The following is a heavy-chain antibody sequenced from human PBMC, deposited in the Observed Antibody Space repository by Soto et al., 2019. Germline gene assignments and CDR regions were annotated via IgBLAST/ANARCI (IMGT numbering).Heavy chain of an antibody. J-gene: IGHJ4*02. Sequence: SETLSLTCSVSGGSINYNSYHWGWIRQPPGQGLEWIGSIFYTGTTFYNPSLESRVTMSVDTSKNSFSLHLTSVTAADTAVYFCARLVVVAPVANVWGQGTLVTVSS. CDR3: ARLVVVAPVANV. V-gene: IGHV4-39*02. CDR1: GGSINYNSYH. CDR2: IFYTGTT. D-gene: IGHD2-2*01.